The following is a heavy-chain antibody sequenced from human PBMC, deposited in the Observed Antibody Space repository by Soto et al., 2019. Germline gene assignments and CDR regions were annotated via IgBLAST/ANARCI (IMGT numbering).Heavy chain of an antibody. CDR2: IYYSGST. CDR1: GGSISSSSYY. D-gene: IGHD3-10*01. CDR3: ARYFSIGELWFDY. Sequence: SETLSLTCTVSGGSISSSSYYWGWIRQPPGKGLEWIGSIYYSGSTYYNPSLKSRVTISVDTSKNQFSLKLSSVTAADTAVYYCARYFSIGELWFDYWGQGTLVTVSS. V-gene: IGHV4-39*07. J-gene: IGHJ4*02.